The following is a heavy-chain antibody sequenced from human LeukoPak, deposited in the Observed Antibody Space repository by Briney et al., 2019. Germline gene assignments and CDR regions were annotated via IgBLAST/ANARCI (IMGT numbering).Heavy chain of an antibody. J-gene: IGHJ4*02. Sequence: SQTLSLTCTVSGYSISSGYYWGWIRQPPGKGLEWIGSIYHSGSTYYNPSLKSRVTISVDTSKNQFSLKLSSVTAADTAVYYCARFGGWYYFDYWGQGTLVTVSS. CDR1: GYSISSGYY. CDR3: ARFGGWYYFDY. CDR2: IYHSGST. V-gene: IGHV4-38-2*02. D-gene: IGHD6-19*01.